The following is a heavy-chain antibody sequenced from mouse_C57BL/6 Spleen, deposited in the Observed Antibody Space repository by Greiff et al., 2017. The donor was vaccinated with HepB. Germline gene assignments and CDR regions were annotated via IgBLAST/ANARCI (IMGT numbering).Heavy chain of an antibody. CDR2: IYPGSGNT. CDR3: ARCGYDADAWFAY. V-gene: IGHV1-66*01. D-gene: IGHD2-2*01. Sequence: QVQLQQSGPELVKPGASVKISCKASGYSFTSYYIHWVKQRPGQGLEWIGWIYPGSGNTKYNEKFKGKATLTADTSSSTAYMQLSSLTSEDSAVYYCARCGYDADAWFAYWGQGTLVTVSA. CDR1: GYSFTSYY. J-gene: IGHJ3*01.